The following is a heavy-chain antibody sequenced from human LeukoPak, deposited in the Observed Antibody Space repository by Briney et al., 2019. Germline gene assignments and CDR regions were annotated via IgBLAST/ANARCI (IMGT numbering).Heavy chain of an antibody. CDR2: ISGSGSNT. Sequence: NPGGSLRLSCAASGFTFSDYYMSWIRQAPGKGLEWVSFISGSGSNTKYADSVKGRFTISRDNAKNSLYLQMNSLRAEDTAVYYCARDSAHTVVVPAVIPPGLDNWFDPWGQGTLVTVSS. D-gene: IGHD2-2*01. V-gene: IGHV3-11*05. J-gene: IGHJ5*02. CDR1: GFTFSDYY. CDR3: ARDSAHTVVVPAVIPPGLDNWFDP.